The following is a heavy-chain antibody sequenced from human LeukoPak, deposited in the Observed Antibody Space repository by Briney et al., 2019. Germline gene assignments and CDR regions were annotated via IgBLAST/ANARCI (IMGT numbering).Heavy chain of an antibody. Sequence: SETLSLTCTVSGGSISSYYWSWIRQPPGKGLEWIGYIYYSGSTNYNPSLKSRVTISVDTSKNQFSLKPSSVTAADTAVYYCARDGVWFGERGGNNWFDPWGQGTLVTVSS. V-gene: IGHV4-59*01. CDR2: IYYSGST. CDR3: ARDGVWFGERGGNNWFDP. D-gene: IGHD3-10*01. CDR1: GGSISSYY. J-gene: IGHJ5*02.